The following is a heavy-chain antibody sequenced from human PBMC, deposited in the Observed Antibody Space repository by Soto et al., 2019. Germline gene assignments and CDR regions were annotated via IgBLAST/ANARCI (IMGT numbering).Heavy chain of an antibody. V-gene: IGHV3-30-3*01. CDR3: ARVSDPGCSSTSCYWPALGY. D-gene: IGHD2-2*01. J-gene: IGHJ4*02. CDR1: GFTFSSYA. CDR2: ISYDGSNK. Sequence: QVQLVESGGGVVQPGRSLRLSCAASGFTFSSYAMHWVRQAPGKGLGGVAVISYDGSNKYYADSVKGRFTISRDNSKNTLYLQMNSLRAEDTAVYYCARVSDPGCSSTSCYWPALGYWGQGTLVTVSS.